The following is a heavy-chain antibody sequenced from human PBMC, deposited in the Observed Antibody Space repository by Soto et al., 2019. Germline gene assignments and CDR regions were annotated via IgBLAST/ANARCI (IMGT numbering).Heavy chain of an antibody. CDR1: GYTFSNSG. J-gene: IGHJ6*01. CDR3: AREQGITTFGVYSMYYKGMDV. D-gene: IGHD3-3*01. Sequence: ASVKVSCKASGYTFSNSGISWVRQAPGQGLEWLGWINSDNGNTNYAQHLQGRVTLTTDTSTSTAYMDLRSLRSDDTAVYYGAREQGITTFGVYSMYYKGMDVXG. V-gene: IGHV1-18*01. CDR2: INSDNGNT.